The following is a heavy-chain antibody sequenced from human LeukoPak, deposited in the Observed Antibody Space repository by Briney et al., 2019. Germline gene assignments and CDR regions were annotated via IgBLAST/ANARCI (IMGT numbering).Heavy chain of an antibody. CDR3: ARGREVLGGYDAFDI. CDR1: GYTLTELS. V-gene: IGHV1-46*01. CDR2: INPSGGST. J-gene: IGHJ3*02. Sequence: ASVKVSCNVSGYTLTELSMHWARQAPGQGLEWMGIINPSGGSTSYAQKFQGRVTMTRDTSTSTVYMELSSLRSDDTAVYYCARGREVLGGYDAFDIWGQGTMVTVSS. D-gene: IGHD1-26*01.